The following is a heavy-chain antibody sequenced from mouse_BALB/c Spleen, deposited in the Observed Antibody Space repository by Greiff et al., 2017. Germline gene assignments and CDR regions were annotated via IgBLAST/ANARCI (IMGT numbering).Heavy chain of an antibody. CDR1: GYTFTSYY. Sequence: QVQLQQSGAELVKPGASVKLSCKASGYTFTSYYMYWVKQRPGQGLEWIGEINPSNGGTNFNEKFKSKATLTVDKSSSTAYMQLSSLTSEDSAVYYCTTYYRYDEWFAYWGQGTLVTVSA. CDR2: INPSNGGT. CDR3: TTYYRYDEWFAY. D-gene: IGHD2-14*01. V-gene: IGHV1S81*02. J-gene: IGHJ3*01.